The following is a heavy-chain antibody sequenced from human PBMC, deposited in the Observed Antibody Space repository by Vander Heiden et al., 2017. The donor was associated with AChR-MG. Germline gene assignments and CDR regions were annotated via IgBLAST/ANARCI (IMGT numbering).Heavy chain of an antibody. D-gene: IGHD2-2*01. CDR3: ARRRGTRRGYYYYGMDV. CDR2: ISSSSSTI. Sequence: EVQLVESGGGLVQPGGSLRLSCAASGFPSSSYSMNWVRQAPGKGLEWVSYISSSSSTIYYADSVKGRFTISRDNAKNSLYLQMNSLRAEDTAVYYCARRRGTRRGYYYYGMDVWGQGTTVTVSS. V-gene: IGHV3-48*01. CDR1: GFPSSSYS. J-gene: IGHJ6*02.